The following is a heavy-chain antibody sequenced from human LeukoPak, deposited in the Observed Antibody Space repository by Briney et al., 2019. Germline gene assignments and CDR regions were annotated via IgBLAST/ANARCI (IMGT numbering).Heavy chain of an antibody. CDR1: GGSVSSGSYY. V-gene: IGHV4-61*01. CDR2: IYYSGGT. J-gene: IGHJ4*02. Sequence: KPSETLSLTCTVSGGSVSSGSYYWSWIRQPPGKGLEWIGYIYYSGGTNYNPSLKSRVTISVDTSKNQFSLKLSSVTAADTAVYYCARGVTYYYDSSGYPYDYWGQGTLVTVSS. D-gene: IGHD3-22*01. CDR3: ARGVTYYYDSSGYPYDY.